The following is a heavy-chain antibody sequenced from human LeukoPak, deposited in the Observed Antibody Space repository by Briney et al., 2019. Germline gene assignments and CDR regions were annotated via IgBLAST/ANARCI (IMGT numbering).Heavy chain of an antibody. D-gene: IGHD1-26*01. CDR1: GGSISSYC. CDR2: IYTSGST. J-gene: IGHJ4*02. V-gene: IGHV4-4*09. Sequence: PSETLSLTCTVSGGSISSYCWSWIRQPPGKGLEWIGYIYTSGSTNYNPSLKSRVTISVDTSKNQFSLKLSSVTAADTAVYYCARGGSYYDFDYWGQGTLVTVSS. CDR3: ARGGSYYDFDY.